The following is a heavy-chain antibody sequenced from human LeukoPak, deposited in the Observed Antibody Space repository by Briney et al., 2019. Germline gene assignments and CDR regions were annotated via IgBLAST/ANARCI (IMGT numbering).Heavy chain of an antibody. Sequence: GSLRLSCAASGFTFSSYAMSWVRQAPGKGLEWVSAISGSGGSTYYADSVKGRFTISRDNSKNTLYLQMNSLRAEDTAVYYCAKGGRFQDYSSGWPSDYWGQGTLVTVSS. J-gene: IGHJ4*02. CDR2: ISGSGGST. CDR1: GFTFSSYA. V-gene: IGHV3-23*01. CDR3: AKGGRFQDYSSGWPSDY. D-gene: IGHD6-19*01.